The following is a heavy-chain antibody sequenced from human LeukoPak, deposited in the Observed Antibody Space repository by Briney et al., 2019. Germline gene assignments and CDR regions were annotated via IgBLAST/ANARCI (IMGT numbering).Heavy chain of an antibody. Sequence: PGGSLRLSCAASRFTFSNYAMHWVRQAPGKGLEHVSAISSNGGNTHYANSVKGRFTISRDNSKNTLYLQMGSPRAEDMAVYYCAKDGQYSSSWYCGYWGQGTLVTVSS. V-gene: IGHV3-64*01. CDR3: AKDGQYSSSWYCGY. J-gene: IGHJ4*02. CDR2: ISSNGGNT. D-gene: IGHD6-13*01. CDR1: RFTFSNYA.